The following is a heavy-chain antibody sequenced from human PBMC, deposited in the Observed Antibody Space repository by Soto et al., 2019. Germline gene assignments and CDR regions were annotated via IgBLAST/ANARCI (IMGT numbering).Heavy chain of an antibody. Sequence: PSETLSVTFAVSGYSISTGFNWAWIRQPPGNGLGWIGSIYHSGSTYYNLSLKIRVTISSDASKKQISLKLSSVTAADTALYYCARDWGTVFYQLYXWGQVTLFTVSX. V-gene: IGHV4-38-2*02. CDR3: ARDWGTVFYQLYX. CDR1: GYSISTGFN. J-gene: IGHJ4*02. CDR2: IYHSGST. D-gene: IGHD2-2*01.